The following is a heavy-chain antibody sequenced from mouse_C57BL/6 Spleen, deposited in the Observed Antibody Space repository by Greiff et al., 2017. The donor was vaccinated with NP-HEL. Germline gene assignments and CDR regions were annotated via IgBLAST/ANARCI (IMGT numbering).Heavy chain of an antibody. Sequence: QVQLQQPGAELVKPGASVKLSCKASGYTFTSYWMHWVKQRPGQGLEWIGMIHPNSGSTNYNEKFKSKATLTVDKSSSTAYMQLSSLTSEDSAVYYCAIYYDYDGLFAYWGQGTLVTVSA. D-gene: IGHD2-4*01. CDR1: GYTFTSYW. CDR3: AIYYDYDGLFAY. J-gene: IGHJ3*01. V-gene: IGHV1-64*01. CDR2: IHPNSGST.